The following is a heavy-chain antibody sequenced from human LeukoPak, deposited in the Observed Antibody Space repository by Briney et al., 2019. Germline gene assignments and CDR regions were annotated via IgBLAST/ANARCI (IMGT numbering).Heavy chain of an antibody. Sequence: GRSLRLSCAASGFTFSSYGMHWVRQAPGKGLEWVAVISYDGSNKYYADSVKGRFTISRDNSKNTLYLQMNSLRAEDTAVYYCAKGEGYCTNGVCYSGPYYYYYYGMDVWDQGTTVTVSS. CDR2: ISYDGSNK. J-gene: IGHJ6*02. CDR3: AKGEGYCTNGVCYSGPYYYYYYGMDV. D-gene: IGHD2-8*01. V-gene: IGHV3-30*18. CDR1: GFTFSSYG.